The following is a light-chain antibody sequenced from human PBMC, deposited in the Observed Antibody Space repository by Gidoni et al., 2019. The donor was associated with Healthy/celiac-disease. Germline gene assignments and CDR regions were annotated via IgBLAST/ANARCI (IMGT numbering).Light chain of an antibody. CDR2: GAS. CDR1: QSVRSN. J-gene: IGKJ2*04. CDR3: QQYNNWPPRGS. Sequence: EIVMPQSPATLSVSPGERATPSCRASQSVRSNFAWYQQKPGQAPRPLIYGASTMAHVIPARFSGSGSGTEFTLTISSLQSEDFAVYSCQQYNNWPPRGSFGQGTKLEIK. V-gene: IGKV3-15*01.